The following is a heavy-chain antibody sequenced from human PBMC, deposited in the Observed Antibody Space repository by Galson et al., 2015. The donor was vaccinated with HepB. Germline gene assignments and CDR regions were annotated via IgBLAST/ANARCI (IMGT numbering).Heavy chain of an antibody. CDR3: ASQTRSSWETFDY. CDR2: INPSGGST. D-gene: IGHD6-13*01. Sequence: SVKVSCKASGYTFTSYYMHWVRQAPGQGLEWMGIINPSGGSTSYAQKFQGRVTMTRDTSTSTVYMELSSLRSGDTAVYYCASQTRSSWETFDYWGQGTLVTVSS. CDR1: GYTFTSYY. V-gene: IGHV1-46*03. J-gene: IGHJ4*02.